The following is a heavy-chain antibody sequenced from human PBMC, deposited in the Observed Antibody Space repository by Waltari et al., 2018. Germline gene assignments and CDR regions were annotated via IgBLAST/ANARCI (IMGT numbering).Heavy chain of an antibody. J-gene: IGHJ4*02. CDR1: GFSFTNAW. Sequence: EVQLVESGGGLVKPGGSLRLSCAASGFSFTNAWMTWVRQAPGKGLEWVGRIKTKAAGGTTDYAAPVKGRFTISRDDSKNTLYLQMNSLRTEDTAVYYCTTDRYAGVLESWGQGTLVTVSS. CDR3: TTDRYAGVLES. D-gene: IGHD3-16*02. CDR2: IKTKAAGGTT. V-gene: IGHV3-15*07.